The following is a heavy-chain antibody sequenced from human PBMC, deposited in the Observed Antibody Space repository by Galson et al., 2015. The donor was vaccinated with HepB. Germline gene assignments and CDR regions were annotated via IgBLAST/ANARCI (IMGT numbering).Heavy chain of an antibody. CDR2: IRSKATNSAA. J-gene: IGHJ4*02. CDR3: VRSGDFSGYSSS. Sequence: SLRLSCAASGFTFSGSAIHWVRQAPGRGPEWIGHIRSKATNSAASYVPPRKGRFTISRDDTKNMAYLHMRSLKTDDTAVYYCVRSGDFSGYSSSWGQGTLVTVSS. V-gene: IGHV3-73*01. D-gene: IGHD6-13*01. CDR1: GFTFSGSA.